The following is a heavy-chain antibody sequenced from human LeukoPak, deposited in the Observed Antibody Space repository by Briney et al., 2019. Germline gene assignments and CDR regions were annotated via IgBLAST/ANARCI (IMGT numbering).Heavy chain of an antibody. D-gene: IGHD3-22*01. J-gene: IGHJ4*02. CDR3: AREGNSGYYPY. Sequence: PGGSLRLSCAASGLTFSSYPMHWVRQAPGKGLEWVAVISYDGSEKHYADPVKGRFIISRDNSKNTLYLQMSSLRAEDTAMYYCAREGNSGYYPYWGQGILVTVSS. CDR1: GLTFSSYP. V-gene: IGHV3-30-3*01. CDR2: ISYDGSEK.